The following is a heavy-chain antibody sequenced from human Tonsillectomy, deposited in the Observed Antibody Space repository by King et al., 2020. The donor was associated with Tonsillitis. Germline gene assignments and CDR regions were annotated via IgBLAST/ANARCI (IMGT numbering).Heavy chain of an antibody. CDR2: IIPIFGTA. V-gene: IGHV1-69*01. CDR3: ARVLGARGAFDI. J-gene: IGHJ3*02. CDR1: GGSFSSHA. Sequence: QLVQSGAEVKKPGSSVKVSCKASGGSFSSHAISWVRQAPGQGLEWMGGIIPIFGTANYAQKFQGRVTITADESTSTAYMELSSLRSEDTAEYYCARVLGARGAFDIWGQGTMVTVSS. D-gene: IGHD1-26*01.